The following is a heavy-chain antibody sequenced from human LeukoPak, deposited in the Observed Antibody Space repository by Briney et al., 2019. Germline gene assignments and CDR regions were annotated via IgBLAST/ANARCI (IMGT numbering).Heavy chain of an antibody. CDR3: ARSGSSGWYDAFDI. Sequence: SETLSLTCAVYGGSFSGYYWSWIRQPPGKGLEWIGEINHSGSTNYNPSLKSRVTISVDTSKNQVSLKLSSVTAADTAVYYCARSGSSGWYDAFDIWGQGTMVTVSS. CDR1: GGSFSGYY. J-gene: IGHJ3*02. D-gene: IGHD6-19*01. CDR2: INHSGST. V-gene: IGHV4-34*01.